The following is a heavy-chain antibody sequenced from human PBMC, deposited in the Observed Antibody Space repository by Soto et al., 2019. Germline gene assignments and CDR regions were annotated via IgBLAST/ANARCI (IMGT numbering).Heavy chain of an antibody. Sequence: GGSLRLSCAASGFTFSSYGMHWVRQAPGKGLEWVAVIWYDGSNKYYADSVKGRFTISRDNSKNTLYLQMNSLRAEDTAVYYCATGWYPNYYFDYWGQGTLVTVSS. CDR1: GFTFSSYG. D-gene: IGHD2-15*01. J-gene: IGHJ4*02. CDR2: IWYDGSNK. V-gene: IGHV3-33*01. CDR3: ATGWYPNYYFDY.